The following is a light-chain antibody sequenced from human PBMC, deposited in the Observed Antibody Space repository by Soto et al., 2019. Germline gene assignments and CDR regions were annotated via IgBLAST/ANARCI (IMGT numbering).Light chain of an antibody. J-gene: IGLJ2*01. Sequence: QSVLTQPPSASATPGQRITISCFGSSSNIGSNYGYWYQQLPGTAPKLLISRDDERPSGVPDRFSGSKSGTSASLAISGVRSEDEADYFCAAWDDSLRAPVFGGGTKLTGL. CDR3: AAWDDSLRAPV. CDR1: SSNIGSNY. CDR2: RDD. V-gene: IGLV1-47*01.